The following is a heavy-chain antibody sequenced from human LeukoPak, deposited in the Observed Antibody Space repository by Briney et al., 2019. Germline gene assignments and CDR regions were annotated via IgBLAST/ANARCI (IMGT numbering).Heavy chain of an antibody. Sequence: ASVKVSCKASGYTFTSYYMHWVRQAPGQGLEWMGWINPNSGGTNYAQKFQGRVTMTRDTSISTAYMELSRLRSDDTAVYYCAREEIAAAGTWSGFDPWGQGTLVTVSS. J-gene: IGHJ5*02. V-gene: IGHV1-2*02. CDR3: AREEIAAAGTWSGFDP. D-gene: IGHD6-13*01. CDR1: GYTFTSYY. CDR2: INPNSGGT.